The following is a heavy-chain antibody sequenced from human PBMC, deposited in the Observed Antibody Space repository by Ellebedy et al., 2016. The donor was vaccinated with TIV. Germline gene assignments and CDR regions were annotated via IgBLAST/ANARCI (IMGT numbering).Heavy chain of an antibody. CDR1: ELTVSGNY. Sequence: GESLKISCAASELTVSGNYMSWVRQAPGKGLEWVSVIFIDGTTYYADSVKGRFTISRDNSKKTLYIQMNSLRAEDTAVYYCTRETFNDVDLKLWGVLDMWGQGTMVTVSS. CDR2: IFIDGTT. V-gene: IGHV3-66*01. J-gene: IGHJ3*02. CDR3: TRETFNDVDLKLWGVLDM. D-gene: IGHD3-10*01.